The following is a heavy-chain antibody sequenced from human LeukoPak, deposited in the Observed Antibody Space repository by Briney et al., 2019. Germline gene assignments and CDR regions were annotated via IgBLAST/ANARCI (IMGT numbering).Heavy chain of an antibody. V-gene: IGHV3-30*03. CDR3: ARDYADYVGYFFFDY. CDR2: VAHDGSVQ. CDR1: GFTFSDYG. J-gene: IGHJ4*02. D-gene: IGHD4-17*01. Sequence: GGSLRLSCAASGFTFSDYGMQWVRQAPGKGLEWVAVVAHDGSVQYYADSVKGRFTISRDNSQNTLYLQMNSLRAEDTAVYYCARDYADYVGYFFFDYWGQGTLVTVSS.